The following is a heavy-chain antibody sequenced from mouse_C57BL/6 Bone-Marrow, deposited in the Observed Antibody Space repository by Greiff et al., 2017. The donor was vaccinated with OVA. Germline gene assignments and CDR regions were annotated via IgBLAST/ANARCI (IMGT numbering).Heavy chain of an antibody. CDR3: ARSRVTAVVATEWYFGV. V-gene: IGHV1-82*01. CDR2: IYPGDGDT. Sequence: QVQLQQSGPELVKPGASVKISCKASGYAFSSSWMNWVKQRPGKGLEWIGRIYPGDGDTNYNGKFKGKATLTADKSSSTAYMQLSSLTSEDSAVYFCARSRVTAVVATEWYFGVRGTGTTVTVSS. D-gene: IGHD1-1*01. J-gene: IGHJ1*03. CDR1: GYAFSSSW.